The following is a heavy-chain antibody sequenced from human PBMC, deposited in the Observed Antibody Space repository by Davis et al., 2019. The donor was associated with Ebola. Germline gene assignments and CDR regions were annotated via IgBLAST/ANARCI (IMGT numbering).Heavy chain of an antibody. V-gene: IGHV5-51*01. CDR3: ARRVATSFWYFDL. Sequence: KVSCKGSGYNFTTHWVAWVRQMPGKGLEWMGIIYPGDSDTRYSPSFQGQVTISADKSISTAYLQWSSLKASDTAMYYCARRVATSFWYFDLWGRGTLVTVSS. J-gene: IGHJ2*01. D-gene: IGHD5-12*01. CDR2: IYPGDSDT. CDR1: GYNFTTHW.